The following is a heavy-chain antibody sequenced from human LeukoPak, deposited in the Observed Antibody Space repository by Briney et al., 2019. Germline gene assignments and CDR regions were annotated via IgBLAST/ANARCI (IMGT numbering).Heavy chain of an antibody. V-gene: IGHV4-34*01. CDR2: INHSGST. Sequence: SETLSLTCAVYGGSFSGYYWSWIRQPPGKGLEWIGEINHSGSTNYNPSLKSRVTISVDTSKNQFSLKLSSVTAADTAVYYCAGGYCSGGSCYSRNWFDPWGQGTLDTVSS. CDR1: GGSFSGYY. D-gene: IGHD2-15*01. J-gene: IGHJ5*02. CDR3: AGGYCSGGSCYSRNWFDP.